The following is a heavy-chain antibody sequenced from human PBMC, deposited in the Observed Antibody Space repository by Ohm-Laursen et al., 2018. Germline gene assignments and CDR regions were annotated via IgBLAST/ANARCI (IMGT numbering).Heavy chain of an antibody. CDR1: GFTFSSYG. J-gene: IGHJ4*02. D-gene: IGHD6-13*01. CDR3: AKPRYSSSWYFDY. V-gene: IGHV3-30*18. CDR2: ISYDGSNK. Sequence: SLRLSCTASGFTFSSYGLHWVRQAPGKGLAWVAVISYDGSNKYYADSVKGRFTISRDNSKNTLYLQMNSLIAEETAVYYCAKPRYSSSWYFDYWGQGTLVTVSS.